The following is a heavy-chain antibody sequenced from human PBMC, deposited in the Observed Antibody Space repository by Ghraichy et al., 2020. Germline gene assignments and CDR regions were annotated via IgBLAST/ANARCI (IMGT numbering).Heavy chain of an antibody. D-gene: IGHD3-22*01. CDR2: ISGSGGST. J-gene: IGHJ4*02. CDR1: GFTFSSYA. CDR3: AKTHDYYDSSGYYFDY. Sequence: GESLNISCAASGFTFSSYAMSWVRQAPGKGLEWVSAISGSGGSTYYADSVKGRFTISRDNSKNTLYLQMNSLRAEDTAVYYCAKTHDYYDSSGYYFDYWGQGTLVTVSS. V-gene: IGHV3-23*01.